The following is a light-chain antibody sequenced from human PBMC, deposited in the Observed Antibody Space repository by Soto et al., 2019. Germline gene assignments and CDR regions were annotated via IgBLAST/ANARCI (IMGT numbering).Light chain of an antibody. CDR1: QSVSSTH. J-gene: IGKJ1*01. Sequence: EIVLTQSPGTLSLSPGERATLSCRASQSVSSTHLAWYQQKPGQAPRLLIFGASSRATGIPDRFSGSGSGTDFTLTISRLEPEDFAVYYCQHFGSSLWTFGQGTKVGIK. V-gene: IGKV3-20*01. CDR2: GAS. CDR3: QHFGSSLWT.